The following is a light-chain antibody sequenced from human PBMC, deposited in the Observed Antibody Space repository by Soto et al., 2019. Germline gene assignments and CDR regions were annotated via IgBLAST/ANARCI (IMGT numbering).Light chain of an antibody. CDR2: AAS. CDR3: QQYGSSPWT. CDR1: QSVSSSY. Sequence: SVFILYPSTLSLSPGERATLSCRASQSVSSSYLAWYQQKPGQAPRLLIYAASRRATGIPDRFSGSGSGTDFTLTISRLEPEDFAVYYCQQYGSSPWTFGQGTKVDIK. J-gene: IGKJ1*01. V-gene: IGKV3-20*01.